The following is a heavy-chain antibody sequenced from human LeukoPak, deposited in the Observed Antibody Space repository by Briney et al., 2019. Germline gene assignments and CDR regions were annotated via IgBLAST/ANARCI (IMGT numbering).Heavy chain of an antibody. V-gene: IGHV3-30*18. CDR2: ISYDGSNK. CDR1: GFTFSSYG. D-gene: IGHD3-16*01. CDR3: AKNGGGLDY. J-gene: IGHJ4*02. Sequence: QAGGSLRLSCAASGFTFSSYGMHWVRQAPGKGLEWVAVISYDGSNKYYADSVKGRFTISRDNSKNTLYLQMNSLRAEDTAVYYCAKNGGGLDYWGQGTLVTVSS.